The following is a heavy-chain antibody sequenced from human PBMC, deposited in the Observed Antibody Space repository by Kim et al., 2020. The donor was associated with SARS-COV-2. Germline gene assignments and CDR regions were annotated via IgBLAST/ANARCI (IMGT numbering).Heavy chain of an antibody. CDR2: ISGSGGST. V-gene: IGHV3-23*01. Sequence: GGSLRLSCAASGFTFSSYAMSWVRQAPGKGLEWVSAISGSGGSTYYADSVKGRFTISRDNSKNTLYLQMNSLRAEDTAVYYCAKGPSLEVTTTRTNYYYYYGMDVWGQGTTVTVSS. CDR1: GFTFSSYA. CDR3: AKGPSLEVTTTRTNYYYYYGMDV. J-gene: IGHJ6*02. D-gene: IGHD4-17*01.